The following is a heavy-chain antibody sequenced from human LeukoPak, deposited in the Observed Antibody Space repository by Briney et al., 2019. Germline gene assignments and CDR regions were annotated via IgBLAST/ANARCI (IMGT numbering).Heavy chain of an antibody. CDR2: ISSNGGST. CDR3: ARERTTRLPRDAFDI. V-gene: IGHV3-64*01. D-gene: IGHD1-1*01. J-gene: IGHJ3*02. Sequence: PGGSLRLSCAASGFTFSSYAMHWVRQAPGKGLEYVSAISSNGGSTYYANSVKGRFTISRDNSKNTLYLQMGSLRAEDMAVYYCARERTTRLPRDAFDIWGQGTMVTVSS. CDR1: GFTFSSYA.